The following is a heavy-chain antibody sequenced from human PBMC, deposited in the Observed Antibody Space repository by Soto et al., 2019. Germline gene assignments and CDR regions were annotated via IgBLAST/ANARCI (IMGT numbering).Heavy chain of an antibody. J-gene: IGHJ4*02. CDR1: GDSVSSNSAA. CDR2: TYYRSKWSN. Sequence: PAQTLSLTCAISGDSVSSNSAAWKWISQSPSRGLDWLGRTYYRSKWSNNYALSVKSRITINPDTSKNQFSLQLNSVTPEDTAVYYCARGDKGFDYWGQGTLVTVSS. D-gene: IGHD3-16*01. V-gene: IGHV6-1*01. CDR3: ARGDKGFDY.